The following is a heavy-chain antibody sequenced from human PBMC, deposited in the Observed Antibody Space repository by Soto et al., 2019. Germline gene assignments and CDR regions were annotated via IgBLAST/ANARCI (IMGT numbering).Heavy chain of an antibody. CDR3: ARGGSRCHGGGCYYYYGLGV. D-gene: IGHD3-16*01. CDR2: IYYSGST. CDR1: GDSVGNGPYY. J-gene: IGHJ6*02. Sequence: QVRLQESGPGLVKPSETLSLSCLVSGDSVGNGPYYWSWIRQSPGEGLEWIAYIYYSGSTNVNPSLASRVNLSIDISKNQFCLELRSVTAADAAVYFCARGGSRCHGGGCYYYYGLGVWGQGTTVAISS. V-gene: IGHV4-61*01.